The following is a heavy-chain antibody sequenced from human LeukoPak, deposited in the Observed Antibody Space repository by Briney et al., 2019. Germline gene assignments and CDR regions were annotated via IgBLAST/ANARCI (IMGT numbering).Heavy chain of an antibody. CDR1: GGSISSYC. V-gene: IGHV4-59*01. CDR2: IYYSGST. Sequence: SETLSLTCTVSGGSISSYCWSWIRQPPGKGLEWIGYIYYSGSTNYNPSLKSRVTISVDTSKNQFSLKLSSVTAADTAVYYCARNIGAALNWFDPWGQGTLVTVSS. CDR3: ARNIGAALNWFDP. D-gene: IGHD6-25*01. J-gene: IGHJ5*02.